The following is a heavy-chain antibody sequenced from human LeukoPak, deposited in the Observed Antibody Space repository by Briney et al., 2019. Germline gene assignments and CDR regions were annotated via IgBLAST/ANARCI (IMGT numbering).Heavy chain of an antibody. D-gene: IGHD3-10*01. Sequence: GGSLRLSCAASGLTFHDYGMGWVRQAPGKGLEGVSGISGSGGNTGYADSVKGRFTISRDNAKNSVYMQMNSLRVEDTALYYCAGHYGSGTYVDQWGQGTLVTVSS. V-gene: IGHV3-20*04. CDR1: GLTFHDYG. CDR3: AGHYGSGTYVDQ. CDR2: ISGSGGNT. J-gene: IGHJ4*02.